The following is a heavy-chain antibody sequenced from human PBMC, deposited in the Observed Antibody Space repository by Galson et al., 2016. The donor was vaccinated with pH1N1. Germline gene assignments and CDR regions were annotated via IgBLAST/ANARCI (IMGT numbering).Heavy chain of an antibody. CDR1: GFTVSSNY. Sequence: LRLSCAASGFTVSSNYMNWVRQAPGKGLERVSVLYPGGTTYYADSVKGRFTISRDNSKNTLYLQMNSPRVDDTAVYFCAGGPTRAQLEDHWGQGTLVTVSS. CDR3: AGGPTRAQLEDH. J-gene: IGHJ4*02. V-gene: IGHV3-53*01. D-gene: IGHD6-13*01. CDR2: LYPGGTT.